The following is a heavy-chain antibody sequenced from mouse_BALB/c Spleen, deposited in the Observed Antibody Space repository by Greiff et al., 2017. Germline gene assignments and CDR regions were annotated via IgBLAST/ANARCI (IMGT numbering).Heavy chain of an antibody. V-gene: IGHV5-9-4*01. D-gene: IGHD4-1*01. J-gene: IGHJ2*01. CDR1: GFTFSSYA. CDR3: ARGSELTGYFDY. CDR2: ISSGGSYT. Sequence: DVMLVESGGGLVKPGGSLKLSCAASGFTFSSYAMSWVRQSPEKRLEWVAVISSGGSYTYYPDTVTGPFTISRDNAKNTLYLEMSSLRSEDTAMCYWARGSELTGYFDYWGQGTTLTVSS.